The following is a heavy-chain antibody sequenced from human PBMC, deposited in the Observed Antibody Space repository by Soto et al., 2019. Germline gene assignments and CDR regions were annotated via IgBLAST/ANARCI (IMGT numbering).Heavy chain of an antibody. CDR2: ISGSGGST. CDR1: GFTFSSYA. Sequence: GGSLRLSCAASGFTFSSYAMSWVRQAPGKGLEWVSAISGSGGSTYYADSVKGRFTISRDNSKNTLYLQMNSLRAEDTAVYYCAKDGVSIRLELVKGLRMDYYYYMDVWGKGTTVTVSS. D-gene: IGHD1-7*01. CDR3: AKDGVSIRLELVKGLRMDYYYYMDV. V-gene: IGHV3-23*01. J-gene: IGHJ6*03.